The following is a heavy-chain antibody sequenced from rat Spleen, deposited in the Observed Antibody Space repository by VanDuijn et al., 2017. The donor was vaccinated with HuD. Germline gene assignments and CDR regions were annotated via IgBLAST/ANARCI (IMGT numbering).Heavy chain of an antibody. V-gene: IGHV5-31*01. CDR1: GITFNNYW. D-gene: IGHD1-6*01. CDR2: ITKTGGNT. J-gene: IGHJ1*01. Sequence: EVQLVESGGGLVQPGRSLKLSCVVSGITFNNYWMTWIRQAPGKGLEWIASITKTGGNTYYLDSVRGRFIISRDNAKSALYLQMDNLRSEETATYYCSRMYTTDYYWYFDFWGPGTMVTVSS. CDR3: SRMYTTDYYWYFDF.